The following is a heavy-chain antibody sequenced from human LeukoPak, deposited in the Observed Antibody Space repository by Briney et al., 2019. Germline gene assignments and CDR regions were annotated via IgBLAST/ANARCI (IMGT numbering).Heavy chain of an antibody. CDR2: IYYSGST. V-gene: IGHV4-39*01. CDR1: GGSISSSSYY. D-gene: IGHD3-9*01. J-gene: IGHJ5*02. Sequence: SETLSLTCTVSGGSISSSSYYRGWIRQPPGKGLEWIGSIYYSGSTYYNPSLKSRVTISVDTSKNQFSLKLSSVTAADTAVYYCARQALYYDILTGGFDPWGQGTLVTVSS. CDR3: ARQALYYDILTGGFDP.